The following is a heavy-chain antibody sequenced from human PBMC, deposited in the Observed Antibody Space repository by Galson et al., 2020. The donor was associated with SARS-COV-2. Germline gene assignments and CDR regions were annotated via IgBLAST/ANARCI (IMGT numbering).Heavy chain of an antibody. CDR1: GLTFSNAW. CDR3: TTDLVTVCYYDIWAGYYHDWFDP. Sequence: GGSLRLPCAASGLTFSNAWMSWVRQAPGKGLEWVGRIKSKTDGGTTDYAAPVKGRFTISRDDSKNTLYLQMNSLKTEDTAVYYCTTDLVTVCYYDIWAGYYHDWFDPGGQGTLVTVSS. V-gene: IGHV3-15*01. J-gene: IGHJ5*02. CDR2: IKSKTDGGTT. D-gene: IGHD3-9*01.